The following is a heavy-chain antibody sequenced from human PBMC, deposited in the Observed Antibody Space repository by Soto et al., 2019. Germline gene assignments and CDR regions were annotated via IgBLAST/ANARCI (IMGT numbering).Heavy chain of an antibody. CDR1: GYSFTSYW. D-gene: IGHD5-18*01. Sequence: ESVKISCKGSGYSFTSYWIGWVRQIPGKGLEWMGIIYPCDSDTRYSPSFQGQVTISADKSISTAYLQWSSLKASDTAMYYCAREGQLWNYYYYYGMDVWGQGTTVTVSS. CDR2: IYPCDSDT. V-gene: IGHV5-51*01. CDR3: AREGQLWNYYYYYGMDV. J-gene: IGHJ6*02.